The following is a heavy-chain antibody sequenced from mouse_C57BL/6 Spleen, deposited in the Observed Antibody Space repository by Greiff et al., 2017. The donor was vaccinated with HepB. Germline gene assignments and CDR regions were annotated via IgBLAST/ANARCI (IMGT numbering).Heavy chain of an antibody. J-gene: IGHJ3*01. CDR2: IDREDGET. V-gene: IGHV14-2*01. D-gene: IGHD1-1*01. Sequence: VQLQQSGAELVKPGASVKLSCTASGFNIKDYYMHWVKQRTEQGLEWIGRIDREDGETKYAPKFQGKATITADTSSTTAYLQLSSLTSEDTAVYYCASLYGSSSWFAYWGQGTLVTVSA. CDR3: ASLYGSSSWFAY. CDR1: GFNIKDYY.